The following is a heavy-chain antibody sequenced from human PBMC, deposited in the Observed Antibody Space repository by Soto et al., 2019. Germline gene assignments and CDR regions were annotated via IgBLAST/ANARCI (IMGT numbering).Heavy chain of an antibody. CDR3: ARVRGTAGKRYFDY. V-gene: IGHV4-59*01. J-gene: IGHJ4*02. Sequence: SETLSLTCTVSGGSMIAYYWNWMRQPPGKGLQWIGYTYYSGSTSYNPSLKSRVTISVDSSKNQFSLKLDSVTPADTAVYYCARVRGTAGKRYFDYWGPGTLVTVSS. CDR1: GGSMIAYY. D-gene: IGHD6-13*01. CDR2: TYYSGST.